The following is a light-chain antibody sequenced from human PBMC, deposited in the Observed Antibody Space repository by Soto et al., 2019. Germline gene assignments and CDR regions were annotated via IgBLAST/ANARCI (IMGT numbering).Light chain of an antibody. J-gene: IGLJ1*01. CDR1: SSDVDGYNY. V-gene: IGLV2-14*01. CDR3: SSYTSSSTLV. CDR2: DVS. Sequence: QSALTQPASVSGSRGQSITISCTGTSSDVDGYNYVSWYQQHPGKAPKLMIYDVSNRPSGVSNRFSGSKSGNTASLTISGLQAEDEADYYCSSYTSSSTLVFGTGTKVTVL.